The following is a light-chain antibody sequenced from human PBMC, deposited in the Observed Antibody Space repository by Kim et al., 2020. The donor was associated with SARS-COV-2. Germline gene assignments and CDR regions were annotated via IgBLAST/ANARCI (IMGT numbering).Light chain of an antibody. CDR2: GNR. V-gene: IGLV1-40*01. Sequence: RVTTTGTESSSNIEAGYDVHWYQQLPGTAPSLLIFGNRNRPSGVPDRFSGSKSGTSAYLAIAGLQAEHEADYYCQSYDSSLSGSVFGGGTQLTVL. CDR3: QSYDSSLSGSV. CDR1: SSNIEAGYD. J-gene: IGLJ3*02.